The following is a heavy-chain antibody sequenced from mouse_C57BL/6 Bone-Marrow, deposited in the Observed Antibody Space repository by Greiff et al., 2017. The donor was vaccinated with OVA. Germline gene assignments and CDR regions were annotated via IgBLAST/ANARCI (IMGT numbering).Heavy chain of an antibody. CDR1: GYTFTDYY. V-gene: IGHV1-19*01. J-gene: IGHJ3*01. CDR2: INPYNGGT. D-gene: IGHD4-1*01. CDR3: ARANWDGGWFAY. Sequence: VQLQQSGPVLVKPGASVKMSCKASGYTFTDYYMNWVKQSHGKSLEWIGVINPYNGGTSYNQKFKGKATLTVDKSSSTAYMELNSLTSEDSAVYYCARANWDGGWFAYWGQGTLVTVSA.